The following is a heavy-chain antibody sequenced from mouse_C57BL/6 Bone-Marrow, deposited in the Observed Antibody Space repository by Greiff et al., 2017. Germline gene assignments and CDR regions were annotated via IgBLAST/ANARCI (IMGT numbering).Heavy chain of an antibody. Sequence: QVQLKQPGAELVKPGASVKMSCKASGYTFTSYWITWVKQRPGQGLEWIGDIYPGSGSTNYNEKFKSKATLTVDTYSSTAYMQLSSLTSEDSAVYYCARKDYDLYYAMDYWGQGTSVTVSS. CDR3: ARKDYDLYYAMDY. V-gene: IGHV1-55*01. CDR1: GYTFTSYW. D-gene: IGHD2-4*01. J-gene: IGHJ4*01. CDR2: IYPGSGST.